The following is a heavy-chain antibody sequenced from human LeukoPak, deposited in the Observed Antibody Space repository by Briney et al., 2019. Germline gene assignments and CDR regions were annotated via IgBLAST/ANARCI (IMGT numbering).Heavy chain of an antibody. V-gene: IGHV3-23*01. CDR2: VSIRGDIT. CDR1: GFTFSGYA. J-gene: IGHJ3*01. Sequence: GGSLRLSCAASGFTFSGYAMSWVRQAPGKGLEWVSGVSIRGDITNYADSVKGGFTLSRDNSMDTMFLQMNSLRVEDTATYYCAKGGWFGQSPSDAFDVWGQGTMVTVSS. D-gene: IGHD3-10*01. CDR3: AKGGWFGQSPSDAFDV.